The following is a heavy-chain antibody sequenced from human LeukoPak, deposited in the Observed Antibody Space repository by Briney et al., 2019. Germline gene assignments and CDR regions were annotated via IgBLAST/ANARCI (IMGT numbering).Heavy chain of an antibody. D-gene: IGHD6-13*01. Sequence: GGSLRLSCAASGFTFSSYGMHWVRQAPGKGLEWVSYISSSGSIVYYADSVKGRFTISRDNPKNSLYVQMNSLRAEDTAIYYCARLYRSSSWYGIDYWGQGTLVTVSS. V-gene: IGHV3-48*04. CDR1: GFTFSSYG. J-gene: IGHJ4*02. CDR3: ARLYRSSSWYGIDY. CDR2: ISSSGSIV.